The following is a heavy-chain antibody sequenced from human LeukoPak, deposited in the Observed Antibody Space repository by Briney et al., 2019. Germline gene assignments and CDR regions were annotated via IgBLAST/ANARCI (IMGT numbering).Heavy chain of an antibody. CDR2: ISAYNGNT. CDR3: ARDRSYYYDSSGYYAPFDY. J-gene: IGHJ4*02. D-gene: IGHD3-22*01. CDR1: GYTFTSYG. Sequence: ASVKVSCKASGYTFTSYGISWVRQAPGQGLEWMGWISAYNGNTNYAQKLQGRVTMTTDTSTSTAYMELRSLRSDDMAVYYCARDRSYYYDSSGYYAPFDYWGQGTLVTVSS. V-gene: IGHV1-18*03.